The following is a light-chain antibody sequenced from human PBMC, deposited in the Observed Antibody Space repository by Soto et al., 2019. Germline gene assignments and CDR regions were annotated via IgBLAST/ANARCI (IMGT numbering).Light chain of an antibody. CDR1: QGISNF. V-gene: IGKV1-27*01. Sequence: DIQMTQSPSSLSASVGDRVTITCRASQGISNFVAWYQQKPGKVPKLLIYEASTLQSGVNPRFSGSGSGTDFTLTISSLQPEDVATYYCQKYNRAPFTFGPGTKVGIK. CDR3: QKYNRAPFT. CDR2: EAS. J-gene: IGKJ3*01.